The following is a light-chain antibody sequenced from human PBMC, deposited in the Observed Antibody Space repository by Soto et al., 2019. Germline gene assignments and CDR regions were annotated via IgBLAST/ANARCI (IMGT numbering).Light chain of an antibody. CDR1: QSRGSNF. CDR2: ASS. Sequence: EIVLTQSPGTLSLSPGEGATLCGKTSQSRGSNFLAWYQHKPGQAPRLLIYASSNRATGIPDRFSGSASGTDFTLTINRLEPEDFAVYYCQLYGISPHFGQGTRLEI. CDR3: QLYGISPH. V-gene: IGKV3-20*01. J-gene: IGKJ5*01.